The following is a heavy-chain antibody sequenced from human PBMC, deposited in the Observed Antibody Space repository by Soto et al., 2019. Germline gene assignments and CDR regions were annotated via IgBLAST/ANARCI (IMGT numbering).Heavy chain of an antibody. J-gene: IGHJ6*02. CDR3: ARGGVAIICYGMDV. Sequence: QVQLVQSGAEVREPGSSVKVSCKASGGTFSSYAITWVRQAPGQGLQWMGTIIPLFTTTFFAQNFEGRVTLTADRSTNTAYMELNTLKSEDTAVYYCARGGVAIICYGMDVWGQGTTVSVS. D-gene: IGHD5-12*01. CDR1: GGTFSSYA. V-gene: IGHV1-69*06. CDR2: IIPLFTTT.